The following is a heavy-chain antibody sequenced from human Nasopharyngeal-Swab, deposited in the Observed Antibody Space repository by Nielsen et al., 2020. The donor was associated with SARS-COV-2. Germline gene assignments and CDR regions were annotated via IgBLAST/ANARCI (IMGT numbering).Heavy chain of an antibody. V-gene: IGHV1-69*06. CDR1: GGTFSSYA. CDR2: IIPIFGTA. D-gene: IGHD3-16*02. CDR3: ARNPVDYDYVWGSYRYRTFDY. Sequence: SVKVSCKASGGTFSSYAISWVRQAPGQGLEWMGGIIPIFGTANYAQKFQGRVTITADKSTSTAYMELSSLRSEDTAVYYCARNPVDYDYVWGSYRYRTFDYWGQGTLVTVS. J-gene: IGHJ4*02.